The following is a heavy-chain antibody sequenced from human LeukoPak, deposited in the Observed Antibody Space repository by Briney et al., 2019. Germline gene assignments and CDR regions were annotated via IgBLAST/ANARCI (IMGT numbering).Heavy chain of an antibody. CDR1: GGTFSSYA. V-gene: IGHV1-69*13. J-gene: IGHJ6*03. Sequence: SVKVSCKASGGTFSSYAISWVRQAPGQGLEWMGGIIPIFGTANYAQKFQGRVTVTADESTSTAYMELSSLRSEDTAVYYCAREPLIVGATKDYYYYYMDVWGKGTTVTVSS. CDR3: AREPLIVGATKDYYYYYMDV. D-gene: IGHD1-26*01. CDR2: IIPIFGTA.